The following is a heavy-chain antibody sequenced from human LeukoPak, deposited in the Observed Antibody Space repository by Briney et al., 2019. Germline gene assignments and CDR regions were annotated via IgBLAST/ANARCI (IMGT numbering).Heavy chain of an antibody. J-gene: IGHJ4*02. Sequence: GGSLGLSCAASGFTFSSYAMSWVRQAPGKGLEWVSGVSGSGDSTYYADSVKGRFTISRDNAKNSLYLQMNSLRAEDTAVYFCARVGALSSSWLLYWGQGTLVTVSS. CDR2: VSGSGDST. CDR1: GFTFSSYA. CDR3: ARVGALSSSWLLY. V-gene: IGHV3-23*01. D-gene: IGHD6-13*01.